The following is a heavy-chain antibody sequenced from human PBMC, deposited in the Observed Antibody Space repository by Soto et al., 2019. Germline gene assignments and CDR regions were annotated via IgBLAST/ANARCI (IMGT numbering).Heavy chain of an antibody. Sequence: QVELVQSGAEVKKPGSSVKVSCQASEDTFRNYAISWVRQAPGQGLEWMGGIIPIFGTANYAQKFHGRVTITADTSANTVYLELSSLRSEDTAVYYCASTTYDSSAYYYWYLGLWGRGTLVTVSS. CDR2: IIPIFGTA. D-gene: IGHD3-22*01. CDR3: ASTTYDSSAYYYWYLGL. V-gene: IGHV1-69*06. CDR1: EDTFRNYA. J-gene: IGHJ2*01.